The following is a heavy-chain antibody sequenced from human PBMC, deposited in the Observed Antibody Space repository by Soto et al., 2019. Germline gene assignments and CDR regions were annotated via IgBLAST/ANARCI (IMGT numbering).Heavy chain of an antibody. J-gene: IGHJ3*02. D-gene: IGHD1-26*01. CDR2: IKSKTDGGTT. V-gene: IGHV3-15*07. CDR3: TTVRWELAIDAFDI. CDR1: GFTFSDAW. Sequence: EVQLVESGGGLVKPGGSLRLSCAASGFTFSDAWMNWVRQAPGKGLEWVGRIKSKTDGGTTDYAAPVKGRFTISRDDSKNTLYLQMNSLKTEDTAVYYCTTVRWELAIDAFDIWGQGTMVTVSS.